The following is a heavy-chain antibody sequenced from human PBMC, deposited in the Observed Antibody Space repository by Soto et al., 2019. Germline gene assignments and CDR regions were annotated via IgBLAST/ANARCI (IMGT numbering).Heavy chain of an antibody. CDR2: ISSSSSYI. Sequence: PGGSLRLSCAASGFTFSSYSMNWVRQAPGKGLEWVSSISSSSSYIYYADSVKGRFTISRDNAKNSLYLQMNSLRAEDTAVYYCARDPGNYDFWSGYGFPQSLYNWFDPWGQGTLVTVSS. V-gene: IGHV3-21*01. D-gene: IGHD3-3*01. J-gene: IGHJ5*02. CDR1: GFTFSSYS. CDR3: ARDPGNYDFWSGYGFPQSLYNWFDP.